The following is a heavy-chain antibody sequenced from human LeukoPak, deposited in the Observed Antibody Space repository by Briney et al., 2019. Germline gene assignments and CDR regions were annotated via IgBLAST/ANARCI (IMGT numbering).Heavy chain of an antibody. J-gene: IGHJ3*02. Sequence: GRSLRLSCAASGFTFSSYSMNWVRQAPGKGLEWVSYISSSSSTIYYADSVKGRFTISRDNAKNSLYLQMNSLRAEDTAVYYCARAPLARITIPDAFDIWGQGTMVTVSS. V-gene: IGHV3-48*01. CDR2: ISSSSSTI. CDR3: ARAPLARITIPDAFDI. D-gene: IGHD3-3*01. CDR1: GFTFSSYS.